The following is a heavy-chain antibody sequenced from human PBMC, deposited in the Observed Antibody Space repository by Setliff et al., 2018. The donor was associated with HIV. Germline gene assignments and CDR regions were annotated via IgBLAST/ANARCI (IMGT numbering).Heavy chain of an antibody. Sequence: PSETLSLTCAVSGSSISSGYYWGWIRQPPGKGLEWIGTVYHSGTTYYNPSLKSRVTISVDTSENQFSLKLSSVTAADTAVYYCARLRREEQWLVRGWFDPWGQGTLVTVSS. CDR3: ARLRREEQWLVRGWFDP. J-gene: IGHJ5*02. CDR2: VYHSGTT. CDR1: GSSISSGYY. V-gene: IGHV4-38-2*01. D-gene: IGHD6-19*01.